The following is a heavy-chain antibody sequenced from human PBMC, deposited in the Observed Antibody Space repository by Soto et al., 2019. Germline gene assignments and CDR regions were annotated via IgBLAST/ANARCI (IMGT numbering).Heavy chain of an antibody. D-gene: IGHD6-6*01. J-gene: IGHJ6*01. Sequence: QVPLQPWGAGLLTPSETLSLTCAVYGGSFSGYYWSWIRKPPGKGLEWIGEINHIGSTNYNPSLTSRVTISVDTSKNQFSLKLSSFTAADTAVYYCAGEGAAPYPRGTMDVWGQGTTVTVSS. CDR3: AGEGAAPYPRGTMDV. CDR1: GGSFSGYY. V-gene: IGHV4-34*01. CDR2: INHIGST.